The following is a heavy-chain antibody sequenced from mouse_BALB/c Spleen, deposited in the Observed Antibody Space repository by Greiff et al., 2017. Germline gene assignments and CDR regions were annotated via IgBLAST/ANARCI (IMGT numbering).Heavy chain of an antibody. D-gene: IGHD1-2*01. J-gene: IGHJ3*01. CDR1: GYTFTSYW. Sequence: VQLQQSGAELVKPGASVKLSCKASGYTFTSYWMHWVKQRPGQGLEWIGEINPSNGRTNYNEKFKSKATLTVDKSSSTAYMQLSSLTSEDSAVYYCARDTTAPWFAYWGQGTLVTVSA. V-gene: IGHV1S81*02. CDR3: ARDTTAPWFAY. CDR2: INPSNGRT.